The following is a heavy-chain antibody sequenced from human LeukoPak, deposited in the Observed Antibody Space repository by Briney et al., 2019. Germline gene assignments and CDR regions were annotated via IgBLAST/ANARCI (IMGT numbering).Heavy chain of an antibody. D-gene: IGHD3-10*01. CDR3: ASLRGKERITMVRGVKGLGY. J-gene: IGHJ4*02. CDR1: GYSISSGYY. Sequence: SETLSLTCTVSGYSISSGYYWGWIRQPPGKGLEWIGSIYHSGSTYYNPSLKSRATISVDTSKNQFSLKLSSVTAADTAVYYCASLRGKERITMVRGVKGLGYWGQGTLVTVSS. CDR2: IYHSGST. V-gene: IGHV4-38-2*02.